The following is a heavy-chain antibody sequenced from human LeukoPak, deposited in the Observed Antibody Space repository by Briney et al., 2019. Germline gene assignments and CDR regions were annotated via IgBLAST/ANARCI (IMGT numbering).Heavy chain of an antibody. D-gene: IGHD3-16*01. J-gene: IGHJ4*02. CDR2: ISSSSSYI. Sequence: GGFLRLSCAASGFTFSSYSMNWVRQAPGKGLEWVSSISSSSSYIYYADSVKGRFTISRDNAKNSLYLQMNSLKAEDTAVYYCARALPGGGGFVNFDYWGQGTLVTVSS. V-gene: IGHV3-21*01. CDR1: GFTFSSYS. CDR3: ARALPGGGGFVNFDY.